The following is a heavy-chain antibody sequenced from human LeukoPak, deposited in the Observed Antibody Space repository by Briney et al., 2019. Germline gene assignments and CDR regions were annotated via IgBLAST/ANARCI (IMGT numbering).Heavy chain of an antibody. Sequence: PGGSLRLSCAASGFTVSSNYMNWVRQAPPKGLEWVSVIYSGGSTYYADSVKGRFTISRDNSKNTLYLQMNSLRAEDTAVYYCARDPATYYYDSSVVDIWGQGTMVTVSS. D-gene: IGHD3-22*01. CDR1: GFTVSSNY. V-gene: IGHV3-53*01. CDR3: ARDPATYYYDSSVVDI. CDR2: IYSGGST. J-gene: IGHJ3*02.